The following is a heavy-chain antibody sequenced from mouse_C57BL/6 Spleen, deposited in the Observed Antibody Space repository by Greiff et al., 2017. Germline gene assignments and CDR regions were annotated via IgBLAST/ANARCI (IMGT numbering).Heavy chain of an antibody. CDR2: ISSGSSTI. V-gene: IGHV5-17*01. D-gene: IGHD2-3*01. CDR1: GFTFSDYG. CDR3: ERDYDGYGMDY. Sequence: EVHLVESGGGLVKPGGSLKLSCAASGFTFSDYGMHWVRQAPEKGLEWVAYISSGSSTIYYADTVKGRVTISRDNAKNTLFLQMTSLRSEDTAMYYCERDYDGYGMDYWGQGTSVTVSS. J-gene: IGHJ4*01.